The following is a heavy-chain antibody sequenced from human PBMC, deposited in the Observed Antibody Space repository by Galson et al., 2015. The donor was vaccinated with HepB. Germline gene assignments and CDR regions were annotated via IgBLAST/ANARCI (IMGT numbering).Heavy chain of an antibody. J-gene: IGHJ1*01. CDR2: IYRSGST. D-gene: IGHD1-26*01. Sequence: LSLTCAVSGGSISSSNWWSWVRQPPGKGLEWIGEIYRSGSTNYNPSLKSRVTISVDKSKNQFSLKLSSVTAADTAVYYCASVGATRDQAGYFQHWGQGTLVTVSS. V-gene: IGHV4-4*02. CDR1: GGSISSSNW. CDR3: ASVGATRDQAGYFQH.